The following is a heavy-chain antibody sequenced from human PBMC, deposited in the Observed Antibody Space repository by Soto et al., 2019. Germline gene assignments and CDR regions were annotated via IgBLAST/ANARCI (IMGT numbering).Heavy chain of an antibody. D-gene: IGHD3-22*01. Sequence: SVKVSCKASGGPFSSFTISWVRQAPGQGLEWKGRIIPILGIANYAHKFQGRVTITADKSTSTAYMELSSLRSEDTAVYYCAIERRYYDSSGYPSPFDYWGQGTLVTVSS. CDR1: GGPFSSFT. J-gene: IGHJ4*02. CDR3: AIERRYYDSSGYPSPFDY. V-gene: IGHV1-69*04. CDR2: IIPILGIA.